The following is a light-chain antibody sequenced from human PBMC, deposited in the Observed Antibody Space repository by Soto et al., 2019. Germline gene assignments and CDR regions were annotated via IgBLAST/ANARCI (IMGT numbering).Light chain of an antibody. CDR2: EVS. V-gene: IGLV2-14*01. J-gene: IGLJ1*01. Sequence: QSALTQPASVSGSPGQSLTISCTGTNSDVGAYYYVSWYQHQPGKAPKVMIYEVSNRPSGVSNRFSGSKFGNTASLTISGLQAEDEGYYYCQSFDGSLSGYVFGTGTKLTVL. CDR1: NSDVGAYYY. CDR3: QSFDGSLSGYV.